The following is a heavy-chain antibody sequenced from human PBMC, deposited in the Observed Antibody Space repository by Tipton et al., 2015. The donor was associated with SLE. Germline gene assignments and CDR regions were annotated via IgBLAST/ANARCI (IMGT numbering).Heavy chain of an antibody. D-gene: IGHD1-1*01. CDR1: GGSISGYY. V-gene: IGHV4-59*12. CDR3: ARGERESHLGY. CDR2: IYYSGST. Sequence: TLSLTCTVSGGSISGYYCSWIRQPPGKGLEWIGYIYYSGSTNYNPSLKSRVTISVDTSKNQFSLKLSSVTAADTAVYYCARGERESHLGYWGQGTLVTVSS. J-gene: IGHJ4*02.